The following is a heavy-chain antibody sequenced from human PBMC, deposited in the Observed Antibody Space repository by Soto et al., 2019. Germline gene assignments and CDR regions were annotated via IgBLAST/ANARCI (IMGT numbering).Heavy chain of an antibody. CDR2: ISNNGAHT. CDR3: ARRGYGSRWPNVYMDV. V-gene: IGHV3-64*01. D-gene: IGHD6-13*01. Sequence: AQLVESGGGLVQPGGSLSLSCAAAGFTFSNYEMHWVRQAPGKGLEYVSGISNNGAHTDYAKSVKCRFTISRDNSQNTLYLQRGSLRAEDMALYYCARRGYGSRWPNVYMDVWGKGTTVTVSS. J-gene: IGHJ6*03. CDR1: GFTFSNYE.